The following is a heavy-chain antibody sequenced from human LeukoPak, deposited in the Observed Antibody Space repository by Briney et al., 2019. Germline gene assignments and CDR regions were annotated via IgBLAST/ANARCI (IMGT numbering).Heavy chain of an antibody. V-gene: IGHV3-30*02. J-gene: IGHJ4*02. CDR1: GFTLSSYG. Sequence: PGGSLRLSCAASGFTLSSYGMHWVRQAPGKGLEWVAFIRYDGSNKYYADSVKGRFTISRDNSKNTLYLQMNSLRAEDTAVYYCAKDRKRYFDYWGQGTLVTVSS. CDR2: IRYDGSNK. CDR3: AKDRKRYFDY.